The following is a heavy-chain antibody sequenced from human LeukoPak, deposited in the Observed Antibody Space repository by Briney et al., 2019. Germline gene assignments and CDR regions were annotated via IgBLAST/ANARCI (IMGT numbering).Heavy chain of an antibody. CDR1: GFTFSSYG. Sequence: GGSLRLSCAASGFTFSSYGMHWVRQAPGKGLEWVAFIRYDGSNKYYADYVKGRFTISRDNSKNTIYLQMNSLRADDTAVYYCARELHYYDSSGYPMSYGFDIWGQGTMVTVSS. CDR2: IRYDGSNK. V-gene: IGHV3-30*02. CDR3: ARELHYYDSSGYPMSYGFDI. D-gene: IGHD3-22*01. J-gene: IGHJ3*02.